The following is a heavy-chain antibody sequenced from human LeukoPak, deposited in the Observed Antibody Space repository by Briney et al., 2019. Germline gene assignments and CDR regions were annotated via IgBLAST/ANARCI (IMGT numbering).Heavy chain of an antibody. CDR1: GGSISSGGYY. CDR3: ARELLVTQAFDY. CDR2: IYYSGST. J-gene: IGHJ4*02. V-gene: IGHV4-31*03. Sequence: SQTLSLTCTVSGGSISSGGYYWSWIRQHPGKGLEWIGYIYYSGSTYYNPSLKSRVTISVDTSKNQFSLKLSSATAADTAVYYCARELLVTQAFDYWGQGTLVTVSS. D-gene: IGHD2-15*01.